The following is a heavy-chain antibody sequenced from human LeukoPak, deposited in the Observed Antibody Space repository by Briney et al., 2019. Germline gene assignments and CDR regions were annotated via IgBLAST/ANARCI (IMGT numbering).Heavy chain of an antibody. CDR2: ISGRGDNT. D-gene: IGHD2-21*01. CDR3: AKADCGGADCHVHDF. J-gene: IGHJ4*02. CDR1: GFTFSNYA. Sequence: GGSLRLSCAASGFTFSNYAMSWVRQAPGRGLEWVSIISGRGDNTKYADSVKGRFTISRDNSKNTLSLQMNSLRAEDTAVYYCAKADCGGADCHVHDFWGQGTLVTVSS. V-gene: IGHV3-23*01.